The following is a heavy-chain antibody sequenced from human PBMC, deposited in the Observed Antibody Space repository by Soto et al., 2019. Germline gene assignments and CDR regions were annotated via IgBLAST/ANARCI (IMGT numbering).Heavy chain of an antibody. CDR1: GGSIGSGDYY. J-gene: IGHJ4*02. D-gene: IGHD1-26*01. Sequence: QVQLKESGPGLVKPSQTLSLTCSVSGGSIGSGDYYWSWVRQSPGKGLEWIGYIYYTGNTYYNPSLGSRVTFSVDTSQNQLSLRLSDVTVADTAVYYWARESRRRADSGTRPLYYFDYWGQGTLVSVSS. CDR3: ARESRRRADSGTRPLYYFDY. V-gene: IGHV4-30-4*01. CDR2: IYYTGNT.